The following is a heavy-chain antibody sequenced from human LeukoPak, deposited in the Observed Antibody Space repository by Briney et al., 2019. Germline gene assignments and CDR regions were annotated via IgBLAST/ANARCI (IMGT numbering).Heavy chain of an antibody. D-gene: IGHD3-10*01. CDR3: ARVQTPSGSGSYSFDY. J-gene: IGHJ4*02. Sequence: PSETLSLTCTVSGGSIRSYSWSWIRQPPGKGLEWIGYIYYSGSTNYNPSLKSRVTISVDTSKNQFSLKLSSVTAADTAVYYCARVQTPSGSGSYSFDYWGQGTLVTVSS. CDR2: IYYSGST. CDR1: GGSIRSYS. V-gene: IGHV4-59*01.